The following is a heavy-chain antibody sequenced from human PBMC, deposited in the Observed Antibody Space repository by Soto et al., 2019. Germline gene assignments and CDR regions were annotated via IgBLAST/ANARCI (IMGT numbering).Heavy chain of an antibody. D-gene: IGHD3-16*01. CDR1: GGTFSTCR. J-gene: IGHJ4*02. V-gene: IGHV1-69*13. Sequence: SVKLCCKTAGGTFSTCRSSWVLQAPGQGLEWMGGIIPFFGTAEYSQKFEDRITITADESTNTVYMDLRSLTSEDTAIYYCARTAPMDAGDKYYYDFWGQGALVTVSS. CDR3: ARTAPMDAGDKYYYDF. CDR2: IIPFFGTA.